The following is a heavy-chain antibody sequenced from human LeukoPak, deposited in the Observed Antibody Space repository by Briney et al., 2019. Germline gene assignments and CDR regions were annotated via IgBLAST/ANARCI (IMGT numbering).Heavy chain of an antibody. D-gene: IGHD3-16*01. J-gene: IGHJ4*02. CDR3: ASTGVAFGGYLSSYDY. CDR2: IYHSGST. Sequence: SETLSLTCAVSGGSISSSNWWSWVRQPPGKGLEWIGEIYHSGSTNYNPSLKSRVTISVDKSKNQFSLKLSSVTAADTAVYYCASTGVAFGGYLSSYDYWGRGTLVTVSS. CDR1: GGSISSSNW. V-gene: IGHV4-4*02.